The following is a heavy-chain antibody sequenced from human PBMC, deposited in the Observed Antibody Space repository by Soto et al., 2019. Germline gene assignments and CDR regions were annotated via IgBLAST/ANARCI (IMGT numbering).Heavy chain of an antibody. Sequence: GGSLRLSCAASGFTFSSYWMHWVRQAPGKGLVWVSRINSDGSSTSYADSVKGRFTISRDNAKNTLYLQMNSLRAEDTAVYYCARVRGDIMITFGMDVWGKGTTVTVSS. J-gene: IGHJ6*04. CDR1: GFTFSSYW. D-gene: IGHD3-16*01. CDR2: INSDGSST. V-gene: IGHV3-74*01. CDR3: ARVRGDIMITFGMDV.